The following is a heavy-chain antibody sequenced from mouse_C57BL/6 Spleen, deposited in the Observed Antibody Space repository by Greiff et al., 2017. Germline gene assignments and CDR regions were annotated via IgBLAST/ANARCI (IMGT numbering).Heavy chain of an antibody. CDR3: ARRITTVVGDY. CDR1: GYTFTSYW. J-gene: IGHJ2*01. CDR2: IYPGSGST. V-gene: IGHV1-55*01. Sequence: QVQLQQPGVELVKPGASVKMSCKASGYTFTSYWITWVKQRPGQGLEWIGDIYPGSGSTNYNEKFKSKATLTVDTSSSTAYMQLSSLTSEDSAVYYCARRITTVVGDYWGQGTTLTVSS. D-gene: IGHD1-1*01.